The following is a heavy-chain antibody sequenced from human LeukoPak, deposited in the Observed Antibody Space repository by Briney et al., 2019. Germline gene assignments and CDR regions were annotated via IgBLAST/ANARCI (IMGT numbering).Heavy chain of an antibody. CDR3: ARDYYGSGSYQDY. D-gene: IGHD3-10*01. CDR2: INAGNGNT. V-gene: IGHV1-3*01. J-gene: IGHJ4*02. Sequence: GASVKVSCKASGYTFTSYAMHWGRQAPGQRLEWMGWINAGNGNTKYSQKFQGRVTITRDTSASTAYMELSSLRSEDTAVYYCARDYYGSGSYQDYWGQGTLVTVSS. CDR1: GYTFTSYA.